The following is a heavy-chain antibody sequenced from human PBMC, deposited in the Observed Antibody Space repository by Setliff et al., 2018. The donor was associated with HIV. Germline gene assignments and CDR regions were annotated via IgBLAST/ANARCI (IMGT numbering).Heavy chain of an antibody. CDR2: ISGSSTHT. J-gene: IGHJ4*02. V-gene: IGHV3-21*04. CDR1: GFSFDAYS. D-gene: IGHD4-17*01. CDR3: ARGRINYGDYYY. Sequence: GGSLRLSCAAFGFSFDAYSMNWVRQAPGKGLEWVSYISGSSTHTYYADSVKGRFTISRDTAKNTVYLQMNSLTSEDTAFYYCARGRINYGDYYYWGQGTLVTVSS.